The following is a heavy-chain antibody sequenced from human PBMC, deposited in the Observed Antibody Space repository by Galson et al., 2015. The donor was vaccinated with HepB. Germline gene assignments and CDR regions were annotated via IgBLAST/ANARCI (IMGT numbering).Heavy chain of an antibody. D-gene: IGHD2-15*01. CDR1: GYTFTSYA. Sequence: SVKVSCKASGYTFTSYAMHWVRQAPGQRLEWMGWINAGNGNTKYSQKFQGRVTITRDTSASTAYMELSSLRSEDTAVYYCATRDPDIVVVVGDYYYGMDVWGQGTTVTVSS. CDR2: INAGNGNT. V-gene: IGHV1-3*01. J-gene: IGHJ6*02. CDR3: ATRDPDIVVVVGDYYYGMDV.